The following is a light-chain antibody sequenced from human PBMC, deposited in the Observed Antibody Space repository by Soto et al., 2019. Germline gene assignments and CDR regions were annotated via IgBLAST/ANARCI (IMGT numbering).Light chain of an antibody. J-gene: IGKJ4*01. CDR1: HGVSTN. CDR3: QQYNDWPLT. V-gene: IGKV3-15*01. Sequence: EMVMTQSPATLSVSPGERATLFCRTSHGVSTNLAWYQQKSGQTPRLLIHGASTRATGVPARFSGSGSGTEFTLTTSSLQSEDCAVYYCQQYNDWPLTFGGGTKVEIK. CDR2: GAS.